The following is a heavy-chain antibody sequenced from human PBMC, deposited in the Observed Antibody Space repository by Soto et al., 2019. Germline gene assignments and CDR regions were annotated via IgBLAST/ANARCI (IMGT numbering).Heavy chain of an antibody. CDR3: ARSYRRYCSGGSCYSYYYYNMDV. J-gene: IGHJ6*03. D-gene: IGHD2-15*01. Sequence: LSLACTVSGGSISSYYWSWIRQPPGKGLEWIGYIYYSGSTNYNPSLKSRVTISVDTSKNQFSLKLSSVTAADTAVYYCARSYRRYCSGGSCYSYYYYNMDVWGKGTTVTVSS. CDR1: GGSISSYY. CDR2: IYYSGST. V-gene: IGHV4-59*01.